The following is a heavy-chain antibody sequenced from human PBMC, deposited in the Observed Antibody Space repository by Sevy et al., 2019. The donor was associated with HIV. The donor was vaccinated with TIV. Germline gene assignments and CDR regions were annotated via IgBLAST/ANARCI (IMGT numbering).Heavy chain of an antibody. CDR3: ANSWGRFVGSSGLYYYFGMDV. CDR2: ISEDGSSK. V-gene: IGHV3-30*18. J-gene: IGHJ6*02. D-gene: IGHD6-19*01. CDR1: GFTFSRYG. Sequence: GGSLRLSCVVSGFTFSRYGMHWVRQAPGKGPEWVAIISEDGSSKDYADSVKGRFSISRENSKDTVYLEMNSLRPEDTVVYYCANSWGRFVGSSGLYYYFGMDVWGQGTTVTVSS.